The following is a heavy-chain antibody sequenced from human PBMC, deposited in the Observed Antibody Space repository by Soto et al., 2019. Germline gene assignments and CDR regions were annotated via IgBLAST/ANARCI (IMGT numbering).Heavy chain of an antibody. J-gene: IGHJ6*03. CDR3: ASQGWYDFWSGYTGPLDYYYMDV. V-gene: IGHV3-53*04. CDR1: GFTVSSNY. CDR2: IYSGGST. D-gene: IGHD3-3*01. Sequence: PGGSLRLSCAASGFTVSSNYMSRVRQAPGKGLEWVSVIYSGGSTYYADSVKGRFTISRHNSKNTLYLQMNSLRAEDTAVYYCASQGWYDFWSGYTGPLDYYYMDVWGKGTTVTVSS.